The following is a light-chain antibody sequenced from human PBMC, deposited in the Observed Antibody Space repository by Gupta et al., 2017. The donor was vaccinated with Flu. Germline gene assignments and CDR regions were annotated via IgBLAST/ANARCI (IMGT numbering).Light chain of an antibody. V-gene: IGKV2-30*01. CDR1: QSFVYRDVSTY. J-gene: IGKJ3*01. Sequence: DIVMTQSPLSLPVTLAQPASISYRSSQSFVYRDVSTYLHWFQQRPGQSPRRLIYEVPSRDSGVPDRCSGSGSGTDFTLRITRVEAEDVGVYYCMQGRHWPFTFGHGTKVEIE. CDR2: EVP. CDR3: MQGRHWPFT.